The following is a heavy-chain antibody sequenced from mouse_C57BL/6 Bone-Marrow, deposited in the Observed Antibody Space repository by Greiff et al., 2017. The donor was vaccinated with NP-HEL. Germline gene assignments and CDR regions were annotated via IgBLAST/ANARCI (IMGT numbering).Heavy chain of an antibody. CDR2: IYPGDGDT. V-gene: IGHV1-82*01. D-gene: IGHD1-1*01. CDR3: ARSGYYYGSSLYYAMDY. CDR1: GYAFSSSW. J-gene: IGHJ4*01. Sequence: VQLVESGPELVKPGASVKISCKASGYAFSSSWMNWVKQRPGKGLEWIGRIYPGDGDTNYNGKVKGKATLTADKSSSTAYMQLSSLTSEDSAVYFCARSGYYYGSSLYYAMDYWGQGTSVTVSS.